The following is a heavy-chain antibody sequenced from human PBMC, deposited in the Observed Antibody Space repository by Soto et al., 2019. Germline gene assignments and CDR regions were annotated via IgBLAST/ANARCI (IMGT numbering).Heavy chain of an antibody. Sequence: SETLSLTCTVSGGSISSYYWSWIRQPPGKGLEWIGYIYYSGSTNYNPSLKSRVTISVDRSKNQFSLKLSSVTAADTAVYYCARRFGRNFDYWGQGTLVTVSS. CDR2: IYYSGST. CDR3: ARRFGRNFDY. D-gene: IGHD3-16*01. V-gene: IGHV4-59*12. J-gene: IGHJ4*02. CDR1: GGSISSYY.